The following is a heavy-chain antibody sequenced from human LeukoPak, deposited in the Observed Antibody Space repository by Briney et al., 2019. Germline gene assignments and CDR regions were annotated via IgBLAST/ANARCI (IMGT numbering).Heavy chain of an antibody. CDR2: IYPGDSDT. Sequence: GESLKISCKGSGYSFTTYWIGWVGQLPGEGLEWMGIIYPGDSDTRYSPSFQGQVTISGDKSISTAYLQWSSLKASDTAMYYCARHRYCSGGSCYGIDYWGQGTLVTVPS. V-gene: IGHV5-51*01. D-gene: IGHD2-15*01. CDR3: ARHRYCSGGSCYGIDY. CDR1: GYSFTTYW. J-gene: IGHJ4*02.